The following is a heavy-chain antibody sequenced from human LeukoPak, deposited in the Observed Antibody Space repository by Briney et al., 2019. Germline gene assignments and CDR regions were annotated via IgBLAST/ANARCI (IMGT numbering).Heavy chain of an antibody. D-gene: IGHD2-2*01. CDR2: IRSTSSYT. CDR3: ARDREGTRRGAYYFDY. CDR1: GFTFSDFY. J-gene: IGHJ4*02. V-gene: IGHV3-11*05. Sequence: GGSLRLSCAASGFTFSDFYMSWIRQAPGKGPEWVSYIRSTSSYTNYADSVKGRFTISRDNSKNSLYLQMNSLRAEDTAVYYCARDREGTRRGAYYFDYWGQGTLVTVSS.